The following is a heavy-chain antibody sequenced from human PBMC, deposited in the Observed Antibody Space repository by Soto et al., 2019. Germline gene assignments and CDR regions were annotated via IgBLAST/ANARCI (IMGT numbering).Heavy chain of an antibody. J-gene: IGHJ6*02. D-gene: IGHD3-3*01. Sequence: ASVKVSCKASGYTFTTYAMHWVRQAPGQRLEWMGWINTGNGNTKYSQKFQGRVTITSDTSATSASTVYMEVSSLRSEDTAIYYCARDSSAGAIFASPYDGMDVWGQGTTVTVSS. V-gene: IGHV1-3*04. CDR1: GYTFTTYA. CDR2: INTGNGNT. CDR3: ARDSSAGAIFASPYDGMDV.